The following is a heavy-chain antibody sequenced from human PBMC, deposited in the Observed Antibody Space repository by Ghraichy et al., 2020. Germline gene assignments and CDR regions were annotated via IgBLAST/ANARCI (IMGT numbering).Heavy chain of an antibody. CDR3: ARDSAAGITDY. Sequence: GESLNISCAASGFTFSSYSMNWVRQAPGKGLEWVSSISSSSSYIYYADSVKGRFTISRDNAKNSLYLQMNSLRAEDTAVYYCARDSAAGITDYWGQGTLVTVS. D-gene: IGHD6-13*01. V-gene: IGHV3-21*01. CDR2: ISSSSSYI. J-gene: IGHJ4*02. CDR1: GFTFSSYS.